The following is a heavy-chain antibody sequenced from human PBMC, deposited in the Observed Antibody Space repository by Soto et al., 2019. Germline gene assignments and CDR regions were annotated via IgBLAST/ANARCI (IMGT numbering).Heavy chain of an antibody. D-gene: IGHD6-19*01. CDR1: GFTFSSYP. CDR2: ISGSGGST. J-gene: IGHJ3*02. CDR3: AKTPMYSSGFPTAGAFDI. V-gene: IGHV3-23*01. Sequence: GGSLRLSCAASGFTFSSYPMSWVRQAPGKGLEWVSAISGSGGSTYYADSVKGRFTISRDNSKNTLYLQMNSLRAEDTAVYYCAKTPMYSSGFPTAGAFDIWGQGTMVTVSS.